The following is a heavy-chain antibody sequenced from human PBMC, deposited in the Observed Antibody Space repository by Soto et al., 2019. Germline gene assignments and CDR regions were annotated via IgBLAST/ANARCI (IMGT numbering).Heavy chain of an antibody. CDR1: GLTFSSYG. D-gene: IGHD4-17*01. Sequence: GGSLRLSCAASGLTFSSYGMNWVRKAPGKGLEWVSAISGSGGETYYADSVRGRFTISRDNSQNTLYLQMDTLRAEDTAVYYCAKPQGMSTVTHGGYFDYWGQGTLVTVSS. CDR2: ISGSGGET. J-gene: IGHJ4*02. V-gene: IGHV3-23*01. CDR3: AKPQGMSTVTHGGYFDY.